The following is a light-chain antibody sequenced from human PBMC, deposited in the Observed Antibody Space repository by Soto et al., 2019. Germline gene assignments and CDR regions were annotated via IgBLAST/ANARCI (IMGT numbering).Light chain of an antibody. CDR3: QQYINWPRT. Sequence: EIVMTQSPATLSLSPGERATLSCRASQSVSSNLAWYQQKPGQAPRLLIYGASTRATGIPARFSGSGSGTGFTLTISSLQSEDFAVYYCQQYINWPRTFGQGTKV. CDR1: QSVSSN. J-gene: IGKJ1*01. CDR2: GAS. V-gene: IGKV3-15*01.